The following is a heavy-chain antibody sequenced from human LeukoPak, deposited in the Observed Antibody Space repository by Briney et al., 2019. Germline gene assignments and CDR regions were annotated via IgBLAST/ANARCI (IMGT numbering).Heavy chain of an antibody. J-gene: IGHJ3*02. CDR2: IYYSGST. V-gene: IGHV4-59*01. CDR1: GGSISSYY. CDR3: ARDQGEIRSDAFDI. Sequence: PSETLSLTCTVSGGSISSYYWSWIRQPPGKGLEWIGYIYYSGSTNYNPSLKSRVTISVDTSKNQFSLKLSSVTAADTAVYYCARDQGEIRSDAFDIWGQGTMVTVSS.